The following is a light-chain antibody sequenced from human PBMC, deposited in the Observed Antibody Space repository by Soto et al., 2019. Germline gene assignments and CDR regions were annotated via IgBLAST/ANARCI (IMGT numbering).Light chain of an antibody. CDR3: QQYYGTPPT. CDR2: WAS. CDR1: QSVLYSSSNKNY. V-gene: IGKV4-1*01. Sequence: DIVMTQSPDSLALYLGERATINCKSSQSVLYSSSNKNYLAWYQQKPRQPPKLLIYWASTRESGVPDRFSGSGSGTDFTLTISSLQAEDVAVYYCQQYYGTPPTFGQGTKVEIK. J-gene: IGKJ1*01.